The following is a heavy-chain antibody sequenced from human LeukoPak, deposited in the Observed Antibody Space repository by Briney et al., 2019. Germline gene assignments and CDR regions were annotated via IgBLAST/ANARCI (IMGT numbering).Heavy chain of an antibody. D-gene: IGHD2-2*01. Sequence: PGGSLRLSCAASGFTFSSYSMNWVRQAPGKGLEWVSSISSSSSYIYYADSVKGRFTISRDNAKNSPYLQMNSLRAEDTAVYYCARDWRAIVVVPAAPFFDYWGQGTLVTVSS. CDR1: GFTFSSYS. J-gene: IGHJ4*02. CDR3: ARDWRAIVVVPAAPFFDY. CDR2: ISSSSSYI. V-gene: IGHV3-21*01.